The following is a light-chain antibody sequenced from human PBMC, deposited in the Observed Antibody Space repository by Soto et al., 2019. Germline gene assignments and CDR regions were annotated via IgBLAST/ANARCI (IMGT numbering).Light chain of an antibody. Sequence: IVLTQSPATLSVSPGERATLSCRASQSLSNSFIAWYQQKPGQAPRLLIYDTSSRATGIPDRFSGSGSGTDFTLTISRLEPEDFSVFYCQQYGTSEIIFGQGTRLEI. CDR3: QQYGTSEII. J-gene: IGKJ5*01. CDR2: DTS. V-gene: IGKV3-20*01. CDR1: QSLSNSF.